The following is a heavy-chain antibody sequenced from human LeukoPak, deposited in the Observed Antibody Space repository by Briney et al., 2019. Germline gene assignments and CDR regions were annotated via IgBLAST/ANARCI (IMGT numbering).Heavy chain of an antibody. J-gene: IGHJ4*02. D-gene: IGHD5-18*01. V-gene: IGHV4-34*01. CDR2: INHSGST. CDR3: ARHGRGYSYGFLDY. Sequence: SETLSLTCAVYGGSFSGYYWSWIRQPPGKGLEWIGEINHSGSTNYNPSLKSRVTISVDTSKNQFSLKLSSVTAADTAVYYCARHGRGYSYGFLDYWGQGTLVTVSS. CDR1: GGSFSGYY.